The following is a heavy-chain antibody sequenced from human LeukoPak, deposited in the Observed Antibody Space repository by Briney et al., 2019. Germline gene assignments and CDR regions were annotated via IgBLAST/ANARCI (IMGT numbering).Heavy chain of an antibody. CDR1: GGTFSSYA. V-gene: IGHV1-69*13. J-gene: IGHJ5*02. D-gene: IGHD2-21*02. CDR2: IIPIFGTA. CDR3: ARGGPYCGGDCYSSPFDP. Sequence: SVKVSCKASGGTFSSYAISWVRQAPGQGLEWMGGIIPIFGTANYAQKFQGRVTITAGESTSTAYMELSSLRSEDTAVYYCARGGPYCGGDCYSSPFDPWGQGTLVTVSS.